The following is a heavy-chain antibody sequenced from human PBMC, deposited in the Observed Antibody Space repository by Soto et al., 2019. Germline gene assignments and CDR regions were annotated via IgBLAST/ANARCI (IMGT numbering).Heavy chain of an antibody. CDR1: GGSITGAYY. V-gene: IGHV4-31*03. CDR3: ARVRDSFGLDV. Sequence: SETLSLTCRLSGGSITGAYYWNWIRQHPGKGLERIGSIHYRGSTYYNPSLKTRITISLDRSNNQFSLNLSSVTAADTAVYYCARVRDSFGLDVWGQGTTVTVSS. J-gene: IGHJ6*02. D-gene: IGHD2-15*01. CDR2: IHYRGST.